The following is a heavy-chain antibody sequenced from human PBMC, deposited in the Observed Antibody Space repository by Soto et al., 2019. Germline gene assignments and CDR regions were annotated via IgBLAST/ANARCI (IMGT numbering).Heavy chain of an antibody. CDR1: GGSISSYY. V-gene: IGHV4-59*01. Sequence: SETLSLTCTVSGGSISSYYWSWIRQPPGKGLEWIGYIYYSGSTNYNPSLKSRVTISVDTSKNQFSLKLSSVTAADTAVYYCARVCGRAFDIWGQGTMVTVSS. CDR3: ARVCGRAFDI. CDR2: IYYSGST. J-gene: IGHJ3*02.